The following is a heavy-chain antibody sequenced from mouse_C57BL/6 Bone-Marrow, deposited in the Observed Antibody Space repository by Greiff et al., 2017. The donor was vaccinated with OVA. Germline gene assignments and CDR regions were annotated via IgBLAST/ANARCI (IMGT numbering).Heavy chain of an antibody. Sequence: EVKVEESGGGLVKPGGSLKLSCAASGFTFSDYGMHWVRQAPETGLEWVAYISSGSSTIYYADTVKGRFTISRDNAKNTLFLQMTSLRSEDTAMYYCARVLRRGYAMDYWGQGTSVTVSS. CDR2: ISSGSSTI. V-gene: IGHV5-17*01. CDR1: GFTFSDYG. J-gene: IGHJ4*01. D-gene: IGHD2-12*01. CDR3: ARVLRRGYAMDY.